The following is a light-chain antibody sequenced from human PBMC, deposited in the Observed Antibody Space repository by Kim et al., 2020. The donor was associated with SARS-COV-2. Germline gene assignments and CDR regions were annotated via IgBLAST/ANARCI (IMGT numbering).Light chain of an antibody. J-gene: IGLJ2*01. CDR1: SSNIGSNT. CDR3: AAWDDSLNAVV. CDR2: SNN. Sequence: GQRVTISCYGSSSNIGSNTVNWYQQLPGTAPKLLIYSNNQRPSVVPDRFSGSKSGTSASLAISGLQSEDEADYYCAAWDDSLNAVVFGGGTQLTVL. V-gene: IGLV1-44*01.